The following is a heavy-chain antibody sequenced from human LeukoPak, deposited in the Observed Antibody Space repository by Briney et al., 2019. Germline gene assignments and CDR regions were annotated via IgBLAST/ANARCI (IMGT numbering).Heavy chain of an antibody. CDR2: ISSSSSYI. CDR3: ARDLVPMTTVPKGDVDY. V-gene: IGHV3-21*01. D-gene: IGHD4-17*01. J-gene: IGHJ4*02. Sequence: GGSLRLSCAASRFTFSSYSMNWVRQAPGKGLEWVSSISSSSSYIYYADSVKGRFTISRDNAKNSLYLQMNSLRAEDTAVYYCARDLVPMTTVPKGDVDYWGQGTLVTVSS. CDR1: RFTFSSYS.